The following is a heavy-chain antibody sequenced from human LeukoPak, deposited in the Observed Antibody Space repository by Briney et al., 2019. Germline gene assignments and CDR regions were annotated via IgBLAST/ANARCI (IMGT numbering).Heavy chain of an antibody. CDR3: ARARRGSLYSYYMDV. CDR2: MNPNSGNT. CDR1: GYTFTSYD. V-gene: IGHV1-8*03. J-gene: IGHJ6*03. D-gene: IGHD3-16*01. Sequence: ASVKVSCKASGYTFTSYDINWVRQATGQGLEWMGWMNPNSGNTGYAQKFQGRVTITRNTSISTAYMELSSLRSEDTAVYYCARARRGSLYSYYMDVWGKGSTVTVSS.